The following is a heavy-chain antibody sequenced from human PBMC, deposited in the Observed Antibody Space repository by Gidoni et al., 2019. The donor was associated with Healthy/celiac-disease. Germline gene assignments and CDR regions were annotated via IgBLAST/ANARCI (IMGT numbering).Heavy chain of an antibody. CDR2: IYYSGST. D-gene: IGHD6-13*01. CDR3: AGSSRLTYYYMDV. V-gene: IGHV4-39*01. J-gene: IGHJ6*03. Sequence: QLQLQESGPGLVKPSAPLSLTCTVSGGSISSSSYYWGWIRQPPGKGLEWIGSIYYSGSTYYNPSLKSRVTISVDTSKNQFSLKLSSVTAADTAVYYCAGSSRLTYYYMDVWGKGTTVTVSS. CDR1: GGSISSSSYY.